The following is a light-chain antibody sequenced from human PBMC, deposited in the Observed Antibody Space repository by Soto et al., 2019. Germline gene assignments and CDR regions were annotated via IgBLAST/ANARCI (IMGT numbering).Light chain of an antibody. CDR3: QQYITLPYT. V-gene: IGKV1-5*01. CDR2: DAS. J-gene: IGKJ2*01. Sequence: DIPMTQSPSTLSASVGGRVNISCRASQSISNWLAWYQQKSGRAPQLLISDASNLESGDPSRFSGSGSGTEFTLTITSLQPDDFATYYCQQYITLPYTFGQGTKLEIK. CDR1: QSISNW.